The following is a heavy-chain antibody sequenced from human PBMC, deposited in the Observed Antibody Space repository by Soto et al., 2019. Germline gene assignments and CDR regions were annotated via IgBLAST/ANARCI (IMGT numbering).Heavy chain of an antibody. D-gene: IGHD1-1*01. CDR2: MNNKGDT. CDR3: AKGGPSIRTSDY. V-gene: IGHV3-23*01. Sequence: VQLLESGGGLVQPGGSLRVSCAASGFAFSTCSMGWARQAPGKGLEWVSIMNNKGDTYYADSVKGRFTISRDNSRNTLYLQMNSLRAEDTAVYYCAKGGPSIRTSDYWGQGTLVTASS. CDR1: GFAFSTCS. J-gene: IGHJ4*02.